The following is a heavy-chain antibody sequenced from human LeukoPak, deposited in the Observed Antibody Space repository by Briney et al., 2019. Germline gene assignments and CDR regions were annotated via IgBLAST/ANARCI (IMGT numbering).Heavy chain of an antibody. D-gene: IGHD6-13*01. CDR3: AREGIAALDAFDI. J-gene: IGHJ3*02. Sequence: PSETLSLTCTVSGGSISSYYWSWIRQPPGKGLEWIGYIYYSGSTNYNPSLKSRVTISVDTSKNQSSLKLSSVTAADTAVYYCAREGIAALDAFDIWGQGTMVTVSS. CDR2: IYYSGST. V-gene: IGHV4-59*01. CDR1: GGSISSYY.